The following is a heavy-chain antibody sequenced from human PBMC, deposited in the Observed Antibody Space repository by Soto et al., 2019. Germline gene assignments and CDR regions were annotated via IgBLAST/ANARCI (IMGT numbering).Heavy chain of an antibody. D-gene: IGHD3-10*01. J-gene: IGHJ4*02. V-gene: IGHV4-39*01. CDR3: ARRWFGAAQGIGYFDN. CDR2: IYYRGST. Sequence: QLQLQESGPGLVKPSETLSLTCTVSGGSISGSAYYWGWLRQPPGKGLEWIGSIYYRGSTYYNPSLKSRVTMSVDTSNNQFSLILSSVTAADTAVYYCARRWFGAAQGIGYFDNWGQGTLLTVSS. CDR1: GGSISGSAYY.